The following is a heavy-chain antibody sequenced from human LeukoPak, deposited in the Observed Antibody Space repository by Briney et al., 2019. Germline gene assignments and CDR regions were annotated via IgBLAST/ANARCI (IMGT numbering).Heavy chain of an antibody. V-gene: IGHV4-59*01. Sequence: SETLSLTCTVSGDPISNYYWSWIRQPPGKGLEWIGYISYIGTTNYNPSLRSRVTISRDTSKNQFSLKLSSVTAADSAVYFCARHTYYYDSSGLYYYYYMDVWGKGTTVTVSS. D-gene: IGHD3-22*01. CDR2: ISYIGTT. CDR1: GDPISNYY. J-gene: IGHJ6*03. CDR3: ARHTYYYDSSGLYYYYYMDV.